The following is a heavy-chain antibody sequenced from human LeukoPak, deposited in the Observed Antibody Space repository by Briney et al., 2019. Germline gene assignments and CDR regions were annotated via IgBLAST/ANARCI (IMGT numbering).Heavy chain of an antibody. CDR2: ISSSSSYI. Sequence: PGGSLRLSCAASGFTFSSYSMNWVRQAPGKGLEWVSSISSSSSYIYYADSVKGRFTISRDNAKNSLYLQMNSLRAEDTAVYYCARVGMVGANYYYYMDVWGKGTTVTISS. V-gene: IGHV3-21*01. D-gene: IGHD1-26*01. CDR1: GFTFSSYS. CDR3: ARVGMVGANYYYYMDV. J-gene: IGHJ6*03.